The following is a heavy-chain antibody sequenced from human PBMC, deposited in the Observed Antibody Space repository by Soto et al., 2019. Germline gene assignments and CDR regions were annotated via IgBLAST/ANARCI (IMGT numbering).Heavy chain of an antibody. CDR1: GGTFGSYA. CDR2: IIAIPGTA. J-gene: IGHJ6*02. Sequence: QVQLVQSGAEVKRPGSSVKVSCKASGGTFGSYAISWVRQAPGQGLEWMGGIIAIPGTANYAQKFQCRVTIAADESTSTAYMELSSLRFEDTAVYYCARSQGSSTSLEIYYYYYYGMDVWGQGTTVTVSS. V-gene: IGHV1-69*01. CDR3: ARSQGSSTSLEIYYYYYYGMDV. D-gene: IGHD2-2*01.